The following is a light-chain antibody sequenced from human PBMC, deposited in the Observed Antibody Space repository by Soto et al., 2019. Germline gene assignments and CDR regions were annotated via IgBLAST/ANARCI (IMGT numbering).Light chain of an antibody. CDR3: QQYGSRPWA. J-gene: IGKJ1*01. V-gene: IGKV3-20*01. CDR1: QSVGSNF. Sequence: IVLTQSPGTLSLSPGERATLSCRASQSVGSNFLAWYQQKRGQAPRILIYAASNRASGIPDRFSGSGSGSDSTLTISRLEPEDFAVYYCQQYGSRPWAFGQGTRVE. CDR2: AAS.